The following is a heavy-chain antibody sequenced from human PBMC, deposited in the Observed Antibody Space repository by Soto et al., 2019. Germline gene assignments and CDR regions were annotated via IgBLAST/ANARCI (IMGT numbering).Heavy chain of an antibody. CDR1: GYTFTGYY. CDR2: INPNSGGT. V-gene: IGHV1-2*04. Sequence: ASLKVSCKASGYTFTGYYMHWLRQARGQGLEWMGWINPNSGGTNYAQKFQGWVTMTRDTSISTAYMELSRLRSDDTAVYYCARTGSGWRIYWGQGTMVTVSS. CDR3: ARTGSGWRIY. D-gene: IGHD6-19*01. J-gene: IGHJ4*02.